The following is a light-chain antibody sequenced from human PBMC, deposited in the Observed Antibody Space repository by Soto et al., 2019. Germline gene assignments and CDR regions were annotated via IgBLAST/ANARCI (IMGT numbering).Light chain of an antibody. CDR2: GAS. Sequence: EIWVTQSAATLSVSPGERATLSCRASQCVXSNFAWYQQKPGQAPRFLXYGASTRATGSPARFSGSGSGTEFTLTISSLHSEDFAVYYCQQYKNGPRTFGQGTKVDIK. J-gene: IGKJ1*01. CDR3: QQYKNGPRT. V-gene: IGKV3-15*01. CDR1: QCVXSN.